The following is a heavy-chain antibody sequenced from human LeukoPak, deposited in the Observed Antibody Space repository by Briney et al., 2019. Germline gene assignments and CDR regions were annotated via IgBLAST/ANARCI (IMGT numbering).Heavy chain of an antibody. D-gene: IGHD3-22*01. CDR3: ATLPYYYDSSGSYYFDY. V-gene: IGHV3-30*02. CDR1: GFIFNSYG. J-gene: IGHJ4*02. CDR2: IRYDGSNK. Sequence: GGSLRLSCAASGFIFNSYGMHWVRQAPGKGLEWVAFIRYDGSNKYYADSVRGRFTISRDNSKNTLYLQMNSLRVEDTAVYYCATLPYYYDSSGSYYFDYWGQGTLVTVSS.